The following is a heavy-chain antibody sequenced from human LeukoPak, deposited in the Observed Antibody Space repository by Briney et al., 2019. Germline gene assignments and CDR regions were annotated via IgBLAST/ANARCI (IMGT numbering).Heavy chain of an antibody. CDR3: ARDEGDYYFDY. J-gene: IGHJ4*02. D-gene: IGHD3-10*01. Sequence: TGGSLRLSCAASGFTFSSYEMNWVRQARGKGLEWVSYISSSGSTIYYADSVKGRFTISRDNSKNTLYLQMNSLRAEDTAVYYCARDEGDYYFDYWGRGTLVTVSS. CDR2: ISSSGSTI. CDR1: GFTFSSYE. V-gene: IGHV3-48*03.